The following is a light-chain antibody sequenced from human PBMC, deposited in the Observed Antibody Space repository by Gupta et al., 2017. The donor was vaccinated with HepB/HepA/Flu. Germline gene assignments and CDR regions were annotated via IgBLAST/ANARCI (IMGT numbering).Light chain of an antibody. CDR2: GAS. CDR3: QQRDSAPVT. J-gene: IGKJ1*01. V-gene: IGKV1-39*01. Sequence: DIQMTQSPSSLSASVGDRVTITCRASQTISNYLNWHQQKSGKAPELLIYGASSLQSGVPSRFSGSGSGTHFTLTISSLEPEDFATYYCQQRDSAPVTFGQGTKVEIK. CDR1: QTISNY.